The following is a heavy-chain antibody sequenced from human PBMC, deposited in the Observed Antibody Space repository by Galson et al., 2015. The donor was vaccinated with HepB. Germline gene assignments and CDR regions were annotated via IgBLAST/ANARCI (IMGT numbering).Heavy chain of an antibody. D-gene: IGHD4-23*01. CDR3: AGGIVGISGWFDP. CDR1: GGSISRYY. J-gene: IGHJ5*02. V-gene: IGHV4-59*01. Sequence: ETLSLTCTVSGGSISRYYWSWIRQHPGKGLEWIGHIYYSGSTNYNPSLKSRVPISVDTFKNQFSLKLNSVNAADTAVYYCAGGIVGISGWFDPWGQGTLVTVSS. CDR2: IYYSGST.